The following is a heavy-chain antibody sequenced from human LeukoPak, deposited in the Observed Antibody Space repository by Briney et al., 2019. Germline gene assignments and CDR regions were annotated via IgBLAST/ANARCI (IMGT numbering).Heavy chain of an antibody. CDR3: ARLGAGSRRPFDY. V-gene: IGHV5-51*01. CDR2: IYPGDSDT. D-gene: IGHD1-1*01. J-gene: IGHJ4*02. Sequence: GESLKISCRGSGYTFTSYWIGWVRQMPGKGLECMGIIYPGDSDTRYSPSFQGQVTISADKSITTAYLQWNSLKASDTATYYCARLGAGSRRPFDYWGQGTLVTVSS. CDR1: GYTFTSYW.